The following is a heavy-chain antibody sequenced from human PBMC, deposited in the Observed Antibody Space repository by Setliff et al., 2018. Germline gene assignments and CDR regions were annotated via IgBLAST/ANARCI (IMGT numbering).Heavy chain of an antibody. Sequence: SETLSLTCTVSGASISDYYWTWIRQPAGKELEWIGRVSASGSTTYNPSLKSRVTMSVDTSSNQISLNLTSVTAADTAMYYCARERTIFGILVISGWFDPWGQGTVVTVSS. J-gene: IGHJ5*02. CDR3: ARERTIFGILVISGWFDP. V-gene: IGHV4-4*07. D-gene: IGHD3-3*01. CDR2: VSASGST. CDR1: GASISDYY.